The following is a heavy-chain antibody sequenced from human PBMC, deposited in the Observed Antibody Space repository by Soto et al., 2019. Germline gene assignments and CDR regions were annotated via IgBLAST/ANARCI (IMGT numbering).Heavy chain of an antibody. V-gene: IGHV3-49*04. CDR2: IRSKAYGGTT. CDR3: TRGKRYYYGSGSPGYYYYGMDV. J-gene: IGHJ6*02. CDR1: GFTFGDYA. Sequence: GGSLRLSCTASGFTFGDYAMSWVRQAPGKGLEWVGFIRSKAYGGTTEYAASVKGRFTISRDDSKSIAYLQMNSLKTEDTAVYYCTRGKRYYYGSGSPGYYYYGMDVWGQGTTVTVSS. D-gene: IGHD3-10*01.